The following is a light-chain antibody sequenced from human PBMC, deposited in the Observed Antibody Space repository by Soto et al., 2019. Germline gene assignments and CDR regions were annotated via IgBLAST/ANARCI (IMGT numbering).Light chain of an antibody. CDR3: HQYESWT. Sequence: EIVLTQSPGTLSLSPGERATLSCRASQSFNSIYLAWYQQKPGQAPRLLIYGASSRATGIPDRFSGSGSGTDFTLTISRLEPEDFAVYYCHQYESWTFGQGTKVDIK. CDR1: QSFNSIY. CDR2: GAS. J-gene: IGKJ1*01. V-gene: IGKV3-20*01.